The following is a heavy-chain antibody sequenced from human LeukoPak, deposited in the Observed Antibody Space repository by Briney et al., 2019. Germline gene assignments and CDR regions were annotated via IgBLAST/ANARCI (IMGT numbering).Heavy chain of an antibody. V-gene: IGHV3-53*01. Sequence: GGSLRLSCAASGFTVSSNYMSWVRQAPGKGLEWVSVIYSGGSTYYADSVKGRFPISRDNSKHTLYLQMNSLRAEDTAVYYCARDQRITMTADAFDIWGQGTMVTVSS. J-gene: IGHJ3*02. CDR2: IYSGGST. CDR1: GFTVSSNY. D-gene: IGHD3-22*01. CDR3: ARDQRITMTADAFDI.